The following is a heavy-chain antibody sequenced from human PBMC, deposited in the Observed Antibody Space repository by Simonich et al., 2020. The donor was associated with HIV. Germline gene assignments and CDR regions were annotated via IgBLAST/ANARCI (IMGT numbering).Heavy chain of an antibody. CDR2: INHSGIT. J-gene: IGHJ4*02. V-gene: IGHV4-34*01. Sequence: QVQLHQWGAGLLKPSETLSLTCAVYGGSFSGYYWTWFRQSPGKGLEWIGEINHSGITNYNPSLKSRVTISLDTSKNQFSLKLNSVTAADTAVYYCVRGTVTGGDARFDYWGQGTLVTVSS. CDR1: GGSFSGYY. CDR3: VRGTVTGGDARFDY. D-gene: IGHD4-17*01.